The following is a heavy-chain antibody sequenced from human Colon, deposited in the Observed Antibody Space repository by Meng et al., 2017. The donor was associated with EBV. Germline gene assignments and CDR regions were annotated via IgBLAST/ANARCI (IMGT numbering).Heavy chain of an antibody. CDR1: GGSISSGDYY. J-gene: IGHJ5*02. D-gene: IGHD4-17*01. CDR3: ARDRKHYGERGWFDP. Sequence: VQLEESAPGLVQPPQPLSLPFTVSGGSISSGDYYWSWIRQPPGKGLEWIGYIYYSGSTYSNASLKSRVTISIDRSKNQFSLKLSSVTAADTAVYYCARDRKHYGERGWFDPWGQGTLVTVSS. V-gene: IGHV4-30-4*01. CDR2: IYYSGST.